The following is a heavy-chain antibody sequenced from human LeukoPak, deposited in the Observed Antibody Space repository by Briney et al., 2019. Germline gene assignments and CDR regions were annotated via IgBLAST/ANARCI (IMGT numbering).Heavy chain of an antibody. CDR1: GFTFSSYS. V-gene: IGHV3-21*01. Sequence: PGGSLRLSCAASGFTFSSYSMNWVRQAPGKGLEWVSSISSSSSYIYYADSVKGRFTISRDNAKNSLYLQMNSLRAEDTAVYYCARVGGGGYNYEAFDIWGQGTMVTVSS. CDR3: ARVGGGGYNYEAFDI. D-gene: IGHD5-24*01. CDR2: ISSSSSYI. J-gene: IGHJ3*02.